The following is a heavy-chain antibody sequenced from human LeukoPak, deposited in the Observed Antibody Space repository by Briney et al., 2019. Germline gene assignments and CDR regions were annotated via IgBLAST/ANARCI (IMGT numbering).Heavy chain of an antibody. CDR3: TTGGPHISGHPLDY. J-gene: IGHJ4*02. D-gene: IGHD2-15*01. Sequence: GGSLRLSCVASGLTYRNAWMTWVRQAPGKGLEWVGRIKSNPDGGTTDFAASVKGRFFISRDDSKSMLSLQMNSLKIEDTAVYYCTTGGPHISGHPLDYWGQGIPVTVSS. V-gene: IGHV3-15*05. CDR2: IKSNPDGGTT. CDR1: GLTYRNAW.